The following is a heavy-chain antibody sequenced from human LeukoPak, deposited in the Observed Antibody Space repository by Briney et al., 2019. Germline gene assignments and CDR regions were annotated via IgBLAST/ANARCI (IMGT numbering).Heavy chain of an antibody. Sequence: ASVKVSCKASGYTFTGYYMHWVRQAPGQGLEWMGWINPNSGGTNYAQKFQGRVTMTRDTSISTAYMELSRLRSDDTAVYYCARMVADGSGSSEISYWGQGTLVTVSS. V-gene: IGHV1-2*02. CDR3: ARMVADGSGSSEISY. CDR2: INPNSGGT. D-gene: IGHD3-10*01. CDR1: GYTFTGYY. J-gene: IGHJ4*02.